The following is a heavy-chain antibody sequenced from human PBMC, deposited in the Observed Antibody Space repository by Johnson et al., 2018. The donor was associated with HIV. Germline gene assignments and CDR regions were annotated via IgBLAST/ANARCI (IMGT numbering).Heavy chain of an antibody. CDR2: IYSGGST. CDR1: GFTVSSNY. CDR3: AREGGYSGYEGVGHTNDACDI. J-gene: IGHJ3*02. D-gene: IGHD5-12*01. Sequence: VQLVESGGGLIQPGGSLRLSCAASGFTVSSNYMSWVRQAPGKGLEWVSVIYSGGSTYYADSVKGRFTISRDNSKNTLYLQMNSLRAEDTAVDYCAREGGYSGYEGVGHTNDACDIWCQGTMVTVSS. V-gene: IGHV3-53*01.